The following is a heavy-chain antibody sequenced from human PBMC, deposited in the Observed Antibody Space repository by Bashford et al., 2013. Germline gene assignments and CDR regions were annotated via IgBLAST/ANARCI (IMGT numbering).Heavy chain of an antibody. CDR2: IYSGDT. Sequence: VRQAPGKGLEWVSGIYSGDTDYADSVRGRFTISRDNSKNTLYLQMNTLRVEDTAVYYCASRPSGFSGPLDYWGLGTLVTVSS. D-gene: IGHD3-22*01. V-gene: IGHV3-66*01. CDR3: ASRPSGFSGPLDY. J-gene: IGHJ4*02.